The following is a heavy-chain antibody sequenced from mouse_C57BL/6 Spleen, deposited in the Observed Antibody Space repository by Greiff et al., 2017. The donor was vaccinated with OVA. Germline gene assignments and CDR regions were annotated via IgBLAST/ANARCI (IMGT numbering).Heavy chain of an antibody. V-gene: IGHV5-17*01. Sequence: EVQRVESGGGLVKPGGSLKLSCAASGFTFSDYGMHWVRQAPEKGLEWVAYISSGSSTIYYADTVKGRFTISRDNAKNTLFLQMTSLRSEDTAMYYCARRGYSNNYYAMDYWGQGTSVTVSS. CDR2: ISSGSSTI. CDR3: ARRGYSNNYYAMDY. CDR1: GFTFSDYG. J-gene: IGHJ4*01. D-gene: IGHD2-5*01.